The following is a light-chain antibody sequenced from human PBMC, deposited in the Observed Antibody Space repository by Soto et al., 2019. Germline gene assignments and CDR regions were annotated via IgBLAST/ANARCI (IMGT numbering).Light chain of an antibody. CDR1: QSVSSSY. J-gene: IGKJ5*01. Sequence: EIVLTQSPGTLSLSPGERATLSCRASQSVSSSYLAWYQQKPGQAPRLLIYGASSRATGIPARFSGSGSGTDFTLTISSLEPEDFAVYYCQHRSNWPITFGQGTRLEIK. V-gene: IGKV3D-20*02. CDR3: QHRSNWPIT. CDR2: GAS.